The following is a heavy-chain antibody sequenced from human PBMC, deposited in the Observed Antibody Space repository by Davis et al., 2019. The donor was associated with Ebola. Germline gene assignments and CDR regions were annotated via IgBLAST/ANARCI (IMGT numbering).Heavy chain of an antibody. CDR1: ASTISTHV. D-gene: IGHD2-21*01. Sequence: ESLSLSCAVSASTISTHVFPLVRYATGNGRDWVSGISGRGSVTFDSDSVKGRFTISIENSKNTLYLQMNCLRADDTAVYYCGRRWDYSGDLYDEWGHGTLVTVSS. J-gene: IGHJ4*01. V-gene: IGHV3-23*01. CDR2: ISGRGSVT. CDR3: GRRWDYSGDLYDE.